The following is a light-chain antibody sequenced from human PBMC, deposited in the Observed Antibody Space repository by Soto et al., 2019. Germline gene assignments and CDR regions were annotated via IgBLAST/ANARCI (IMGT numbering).Light chain of an antibody. J-gene: IGLJ1*01. V-gene: IGLV1-40*01. CDR1: SSNIGAGYE. Sequence: QSVLTQPPSVSEAPGQRVTISCTGSSSNIGAGYEAHWYQQVPGTAPKLLIYENNNRPSGVPDRFSGSKSGTSASLAITGLQAEDDADYYCQSYDSSLSGYVFGTGTQLTVL. CDR2: ENN. CDR3: QSYDSSLSGYV.